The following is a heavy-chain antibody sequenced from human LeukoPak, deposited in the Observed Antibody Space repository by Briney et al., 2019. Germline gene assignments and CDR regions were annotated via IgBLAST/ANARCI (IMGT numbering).Heavy chain of an antibody. CDR2: IGGSGDNA. Sequence: GGSLRLSCAATGFIFSSYAMSGVRQAPGKGLEWVSVIGGSGDNAYYADAVKGRFTISRDNSKNMLYLQMNSLRAEDTAVYYCAKWKYSNSGIDDYWGQGTLVTVSS. J-gene: IGHJ4*02. V-gene: IGHV3-23*01. CDR3: AKWKYSNSGIDDY. D-gene: IGHD6-6*01. CDR1: GFIFSSYA.